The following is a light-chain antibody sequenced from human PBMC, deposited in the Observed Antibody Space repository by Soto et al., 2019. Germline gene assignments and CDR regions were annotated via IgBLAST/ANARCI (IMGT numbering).Light chain of an antibody. CDR1: SSNIGSNT. J-gene: IGLJ2*01. V-gene: IGLV1-44*01. CDR3: AAWDGSLNVVL. CDR2: STN. Sequence: QSALTQPPSASGTPGQRVTIACSGSSSNIGSNTVNWYQQLPGSAPKLIMYSTNQRPSGVPDRFSGSKSGTSASLAISGLQSEDEADYYCAAWDGSLNVVLFGGGTKLTVL.